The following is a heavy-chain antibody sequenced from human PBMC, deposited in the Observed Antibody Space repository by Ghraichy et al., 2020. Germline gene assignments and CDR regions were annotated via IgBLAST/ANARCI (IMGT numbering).Heavy chain of an antibody. D-gene: IGHD1-1*01. V-gene: IGHV3-23*01. CDR1: GFTFSSYA. CDR3: ARSFGTIGTGGWFDP. Sequence: GGSLRLSCAASGFTFSSYAMSWVRQAPGKGLEWVSAISGSGSAIYYADSVKGRFTISRDNANNSLFLQMNSLRDEDTAVYYCARSFGTIGTGGWFDPWGQGTRVTVSS. CDR2: ISGSGSAI. J-gene: IGHJ5*02.